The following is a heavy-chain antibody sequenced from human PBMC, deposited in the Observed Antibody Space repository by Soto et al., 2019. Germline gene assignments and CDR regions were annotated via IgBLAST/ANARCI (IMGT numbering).Heavy chain of an antibody. D-gene: IGHD6-13*01. CDR2: IIPIFGTA. V-gene: IGHV1-69*13. CDR1: GGTFSSYA. Sequence: ASVKVSCKASGGTFSSYAISWVRQAPGQGLEWMGGIIPIFGTANYAQKFQGRVTITADESTSTAYMELSSLRSEDTAVYYCARDEATAAGLDYWGQGTLVTVSS. CDR3: ARDEATAAGLDY. J-gene: IGHJ4*02.